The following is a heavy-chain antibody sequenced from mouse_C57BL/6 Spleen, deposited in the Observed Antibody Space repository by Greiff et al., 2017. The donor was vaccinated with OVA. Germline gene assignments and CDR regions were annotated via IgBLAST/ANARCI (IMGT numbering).Heavy chain of an antibody. J-gene: IGHJ1*03. CDR1: GYTFTSYW. V-gene: IGHV1-69*01. Sequence: QVQLQQPGAELVMPGASVKLSCKASGYTFTSYWMHWVKQRPGQGLEWIGEIDPSDSYTNYNQKFKGKSTLTVDKSSSTAYMQLSSLTSEDSAVYYCARNPLYYYGSSSYWYFDVWGTGTTVTVSS. D-gene: IGHD1-1*01. CDR2: IDPSDSYT. CDR3: ARNPLYYYGSSSYWYFDV.